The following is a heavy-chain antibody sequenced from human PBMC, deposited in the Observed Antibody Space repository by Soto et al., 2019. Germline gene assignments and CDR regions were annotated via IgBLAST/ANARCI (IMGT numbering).Heavy chain of an antibody. CDR3: ARGEAGGPGARYQLLYPYFDY. CDR1: GGSISSSNW. D-gene: IGHD2-2*02. Sequence: ETLSLTCAVSGGSISSSNWWSWVRQPPGKGLEWIGEIYHSGSTNYNPSLKSRVTISVDKSKNQFSLKLSSVTAADTAVYYCARGEAGGPGARYQLLYPYFDYWGQGTLVTVSS. J-gene: IGHJ4*02. V-gene: IGHV4-4*02. CDR2: IYHSGST.